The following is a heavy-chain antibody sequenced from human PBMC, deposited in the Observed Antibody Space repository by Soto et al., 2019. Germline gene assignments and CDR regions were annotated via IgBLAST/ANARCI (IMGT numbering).Heavy chain of an antibody. V-gene: IGHV1-69*01. CDR2: IIPKLGSA. J-gene: IGHJ4*02. D-gene: IGHD2-21*01. Sequence: QVQLVQSGAEVKEPGSSVKVSCKASGGGNLRDYRTTWVRRSPGQGLEWMGGIIPKLGSANYAQNFQGIGTITADESTNTVYMQLRSLRSDDTAVYYWARGGDGYHFCAVYCGQGTTVTVSS. CDR3: ARGGDGYHFCAVY. CDR1: GGGNLRDYR.